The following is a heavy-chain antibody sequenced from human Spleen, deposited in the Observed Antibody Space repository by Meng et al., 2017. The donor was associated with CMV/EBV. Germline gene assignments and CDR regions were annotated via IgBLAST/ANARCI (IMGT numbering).Heavy chain of an antibody. CDR2: IIPIFGTA. V-gene: IGHV1-69*05. D-gene: IGHD3-3*01. CDR1: GGTFSSYA. Sequence: SVKVSCKASGGTFSSYAISWVRQAPGQGLEWMGGIIPIFGTANYAQKFQGRVTITTDESTSTAYMELSSLRSEDTAVYYCARAPTYYDFWSGYGPMDVWGQGTTVTVS. J-gene: IGHJ6*02. CDR3: ARAPTYYDFWSGYGPMDV.